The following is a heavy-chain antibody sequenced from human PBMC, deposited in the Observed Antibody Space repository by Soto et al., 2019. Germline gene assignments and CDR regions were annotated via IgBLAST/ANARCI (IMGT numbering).Heavy chain of an antibody. CDR1: GVSISSGNW. Sequence: PSETLSLTCAVSGVSISSGNWWTWVRQSPQRGLEYIGEIFHDGTANYYPSFERRVPIPVDTSKNQFSLKLPSVTAADTAIYFCARLVYDTRLNYMYFAFWGQGTLVTVSS. J-gene: IGHJ4*02. D-gene: IGHD3-10*01. CDR3: ARLVYDTRLNYMYFAF. CDR2: IFHDGTA. V-gene: IGHV4-4*02.